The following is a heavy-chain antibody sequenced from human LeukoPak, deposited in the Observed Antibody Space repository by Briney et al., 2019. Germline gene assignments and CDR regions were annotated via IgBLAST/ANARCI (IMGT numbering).Heavy chain of an antibody. D-gene: IGHD5-18*01. Sequence: PGGSLRLSCAASGFTFSSYWMGWVRQAPGKGLEWVANIKQDGSEKYYVDSVKGRFTISRDNAKNSLYLQMNSLRAEDTAVYYCASGQLWFRFDYWGQGTLVTVSS. CDR2: IKQDGSEK. V-gene: IGHV3-7*01. CDR3: ASGQLWFRFDY. CDR1: GFTFSSYW. J-gene: IGHJ4*02.